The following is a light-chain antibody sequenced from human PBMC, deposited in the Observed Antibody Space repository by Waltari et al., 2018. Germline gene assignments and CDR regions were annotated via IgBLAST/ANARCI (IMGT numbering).Light chain of an antibody. Sequence: QSVLTQPPSVSGAPGQRVTISCTGSSSNIGAGYDVHWYQQLPGTAPKLLIYGNSSRASGVPDRFSGYKSGSSASLAITGLQAEDEADYYGQSYDSSLSGYVVFGGGTKLTVL. CDR3: QSYDSSLSGYVV. J-gene: IGLJ2*01. CDR2: GNS. CDR1: SSNIGAGYD. V-gene: IGLV1-40*01.